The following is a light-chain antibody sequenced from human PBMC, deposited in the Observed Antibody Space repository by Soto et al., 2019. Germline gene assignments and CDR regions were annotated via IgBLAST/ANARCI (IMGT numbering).Light chain of an antibody. Sequence: QPASVSGSPGQSITISCTGTRNDIGTYTYVSWYQHHPGKAPKLLIYEVSDRPSGVSNRFSGSKSGNTASLTISGLQAEDEADYYCSSYTNSIAVFGGGTKLTVL. CDR1: RNDIGTYTY. CDR2: EVS. CDR3: SSYTNSIAV. V-gene: IGLV2-14*01. J-gene: IGLJ3*02.